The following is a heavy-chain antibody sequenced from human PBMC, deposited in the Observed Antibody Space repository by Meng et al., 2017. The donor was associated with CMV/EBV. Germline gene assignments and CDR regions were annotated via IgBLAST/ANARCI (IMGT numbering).Heavy chain of an antibody. CDR3: ARGAYSSSSSPLFFGYYYGMDV. Sequence: GESLKISCAASGFTFGSYWMSWVRQAPGKGLEWVANIKQDGSEKYYVDSVKGRFTISRDNAKNSLYLQMNSLRDEDTAVYYCARGAYSSSSSPLFFGYYYGMDVWGQGTTVTVSS. V-gene: IGHV3-7*04. CDR2: IKQDGSEK. CDR1: GFTFGSYW. J-gene: IGHJ6*02. D-gene: IGHD6-6*01.